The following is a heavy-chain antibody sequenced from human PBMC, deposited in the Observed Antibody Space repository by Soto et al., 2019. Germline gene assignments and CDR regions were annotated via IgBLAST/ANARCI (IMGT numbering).Heavy chain of an antibody. V-gene: IGHV3-23*01. CDR3: AKYWSANERYFDY. CDR2: ISGSGGST. CDR1: GFTFSSYA. J-gene: IGHJ4*02. D-gene: IGHD1-1*01. Sequence: GALRLSCAASGFTFSSYAMSWVRQAPGKGLEWVSAISGSGGSTYYADSVKGRFTISRDNSKNTLYLQMNSLRAEDTAVYYCAKYWSANERYFDYWGQGTLVTVSS.